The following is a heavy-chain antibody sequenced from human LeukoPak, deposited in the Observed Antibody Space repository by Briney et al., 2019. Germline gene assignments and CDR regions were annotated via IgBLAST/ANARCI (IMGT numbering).Heavy chain of an antibody. V-gene: IGHV3-30*02. CDR1: GFTFSSYG. Sequence: GGSLRLSCAASGFTFSSYGMHWVRQAPGKGLEWVAFIRYDGSNKYYADSVKGRFTISRDNSKNTLYLQMNSLRAEDTAVYYCAKGGPGSIVVERFDYWGQGTLVTVSS. J-gene: IGHJ4*02. CDR2: IRYDGSNK. D-gene: IGHD2-15*01. CDR3: AKGGPGSIVVERFDY.